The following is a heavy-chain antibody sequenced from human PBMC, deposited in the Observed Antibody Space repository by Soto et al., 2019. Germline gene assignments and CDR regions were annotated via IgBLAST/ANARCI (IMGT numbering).Heavy chain of an antibody. CDR2: MNPNSGST. Sequence: ASVKVSCKASGYTFTSYDINWVRQATGQGLEWMGMMNPNSGSTGYAQKLQGRVTMTTDTSTSTAYMELRSLRSDDTAVYYCARDDWFDPWGQGTLVTVSS. J-gene: IGHJ5*02. V-gene: IGHV1-8*01. CDR3: ARDDWFDP. CDR1: GYTFTSYD.